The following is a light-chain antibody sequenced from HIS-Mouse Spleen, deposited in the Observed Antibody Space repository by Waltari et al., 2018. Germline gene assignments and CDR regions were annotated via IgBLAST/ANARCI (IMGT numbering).Light chain of an antibody. V-gene: IGLV3-10*01. J-gene: IGLJ2*01. Sequence: SYELTQPPSVSVSPGQTARIPCSGDALPKHYAYWYQQKSGQAPVLGIYEDSKRPPGIPERFSGSSSGKMATLTIRGAQVEDEADYYCYSTDSSGNHRVFGGGTKLTVL. CDR2: EDS. CDR1: ALPKHY. CDR3: YSTDSSGNHRV.